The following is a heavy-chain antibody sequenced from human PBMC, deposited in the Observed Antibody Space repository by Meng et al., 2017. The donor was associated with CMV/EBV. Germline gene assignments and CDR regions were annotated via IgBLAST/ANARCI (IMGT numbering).Heavy chain of an antibody. CDR2: IYSGGST. Sequence: GGSLRLSCAASWFTVSSNYMSWVRQAPGKGLEWVSVIYSGGSTYYADSVKGRFTISRDNSKNTLYLQMNSLRAEDTAVYYCATAYCSSTSCYPWGQGTLVTVSS. CDR3: ATAYCSSTSCYP. D-gene: IGHD2-2*01. CDR1: WFTVSSNY. J-gene: IGHJ5*02. V-gene: IGHV3-53*01.